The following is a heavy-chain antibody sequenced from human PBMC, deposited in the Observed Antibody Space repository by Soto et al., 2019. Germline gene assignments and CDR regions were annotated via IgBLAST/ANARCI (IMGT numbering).Heavy chain of an antibody. CDR1: GYTFTSYD. CDR3: ARWPDGYYYYGMAV. V-gene: IGHV1-8*01. CDR2: MNPNSGNT. Sequence: ASVKVSCKASGYTFTSYDINWVRQATGQGLEWMGWMNPNSGNTGYAQKFQGRVTMTRNTSISTAYMELSSLRSEDTAVYYCARWPDGYYYYGMAVWCQGTTVTVSS. J-gene: IGHJ6*02.